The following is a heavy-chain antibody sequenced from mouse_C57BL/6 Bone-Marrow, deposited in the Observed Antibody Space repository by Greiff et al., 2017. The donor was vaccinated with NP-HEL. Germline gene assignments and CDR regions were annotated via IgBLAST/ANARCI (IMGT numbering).Heavy chain of an antibody. V-gene: IGHV1-55*01. CDR1: GYTFTSYW. CDR2: IYPGSGST. Sequence: VQLQQPGAELVKPGASVKMSCKASGYTFTSYWITWVKQRPGQGLEWIGDIYPGSGSTNYNEKFKSKATLTVDTSSSTAYMQLSSLTSEDSAVYYCARSRVYYGSSFAYWGQGTQVTVSA. CDR3: ARSRVYYGSSFAY. J-gene: IGHJ3*01. D-gene: IGHD1-1*01.